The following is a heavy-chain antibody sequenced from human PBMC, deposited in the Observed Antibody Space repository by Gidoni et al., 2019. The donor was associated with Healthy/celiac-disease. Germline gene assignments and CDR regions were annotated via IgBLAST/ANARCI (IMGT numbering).Heavy chain of an antibody. J-gene: IGHJ6*02. CDR3: ARDLVVPAVLYYYGMDV. D-gene: IGHD2-2*01. Sequence: QVQLVQSGAEVKKPGASVKVSCQASGYTFTSYGISWVRQAPGQGLEWMGWISAYNGNTNYAQKLQGRVTMTTDTSTSTAYMELRSLRSDDTAVYYCARDLVVPAVLYYYGMDVWGQGTTVTVSS. CDR1: GYTFTSYG. V-gene: IGHV1-18*01. CDR2: ISAYNGNT.